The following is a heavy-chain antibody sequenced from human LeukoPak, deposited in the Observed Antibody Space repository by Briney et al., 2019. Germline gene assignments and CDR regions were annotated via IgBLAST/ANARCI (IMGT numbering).Heavy chain of an antibody. V-gene: IGHV3-23*01. J-gene: IGHJ5*02. CDR2: ISGSGGST. CDR3: AKGYKGTTVTLWFDP. D-gene: IGHD4-17*01. CDR1: DTFRGSA. Sequence: GGSLRLSRAEPLDTFRGSAMSWGCQAPGEGLEWVSAISGSGGSTYYADSVKGRFTISRDNSKNTLYLQMNSLRAEDTAVYYCAKGYKGTTVTLWFDPWGQGTLVTVSS.